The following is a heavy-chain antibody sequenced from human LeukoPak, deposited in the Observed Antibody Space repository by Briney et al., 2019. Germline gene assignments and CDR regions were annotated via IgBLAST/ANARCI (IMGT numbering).Heavy chain of an antibody. CDR1: GFTFSNYW. V-gene: IGHV3-74*01. D-gene: IGHD5-24*01. CDR3: ATNYDY. CDR2: INNDGSTT. Sequence: GGSLRLSCAASGFTFSNYWMHWVRQTPGKGLVWVSRINNDGSTTSYADSVKGRFTISRDNARNTVYLQMNSLRADDTAVYYCATNYDYWGQGTLVTVSS. J-gene: IGHJ4*02.